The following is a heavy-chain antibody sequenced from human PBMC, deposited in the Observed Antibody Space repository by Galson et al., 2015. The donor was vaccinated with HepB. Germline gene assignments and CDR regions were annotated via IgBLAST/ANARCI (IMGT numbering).Heavy chain of an antibody. V-gene: IGHV3-74*01. CDR2: INSDGSST. CDR1: GFTFSSYW. J-gene: IGHJ6*02. D-gene: IGHD3-10*01. CDR3: AARLLHSGGMDV. Sequence: SLRLSCAASGFTFSSYWMHWVRPAPGKGLVWVSRINSDGSSTSYADSVKGRFTISRDNAKNTLYLQMNSLRAEDTAVYYCAARLLHSGGMDVWGPGTTVTVSS.